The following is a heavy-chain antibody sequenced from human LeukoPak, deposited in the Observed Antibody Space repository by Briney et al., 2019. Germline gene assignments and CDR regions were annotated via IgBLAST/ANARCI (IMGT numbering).Heavy chain of an antibody. V-gene: IGHV1-2*02. J-gene: IGHJ5*02. CDR3: ARDGRDFRSRKNWFDP. CDR2: INPNSGGT. CDR1: GYTFTGYY. D-gene: IGHD3-3*01. Sequence: ASVKVSCKASGYTFTGYYMHWVRQAPGQGLEWMGWINPNSGGTNYAQKFQGRVTMTRDTSISTAYMELSRLRSDDTAVYYCARDGRDFRSRKNWFDPWGQGTLVTVSS.